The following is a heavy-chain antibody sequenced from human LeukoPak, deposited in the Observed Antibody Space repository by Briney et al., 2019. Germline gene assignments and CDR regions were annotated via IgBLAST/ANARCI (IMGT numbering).Heavy chain of an antibody. Sequence: GGSLRLSCAASGFTFSSYTMNWVRQAPGKGLEWVSSITRSSNYRYYSDSMKGRFTISRDNAKKSLYLQMNSLRSEDTAVYYCARGGKYYYDSSGYYLSYWGQGTLVTVSS. CDR2: ITRSSNYR. CDR1: GFTFSSYT. V-gene: IGHV3-21*04. D-gene: IGHD3-22*01. J-gene: IGHJ4*02. CDR3: ARGGKYYYDSSGYYLSY.